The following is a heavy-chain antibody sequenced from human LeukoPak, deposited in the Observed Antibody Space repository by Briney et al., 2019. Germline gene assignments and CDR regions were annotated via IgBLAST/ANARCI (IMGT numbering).Heavy chain of an antibody. Sequence: ASVKVSCKASGYTFTSYAMNCVRQAPGQGLEWMGWINTNTGNPTYAQGFTGRFVFSLDTSISTAYLQISSLKAEDTAVYYCARHDPSYGVVTTRFDPWGQGTLVTVSS. J-gene: IGHJ5*02. D-gene: IGHD3-3*01. CDR3: ARHDPSYGVVTTRFDP. CDR2: INTNTGNP. V-gene: IGHV7-4-1*02. CDR1: GYTFTSYA.